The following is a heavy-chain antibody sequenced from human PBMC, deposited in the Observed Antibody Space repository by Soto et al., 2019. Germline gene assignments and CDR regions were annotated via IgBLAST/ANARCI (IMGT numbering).Heavy chain of an antibody. CDR1: GFTFSSYG. CDR3: AREDIVVVVAAPYGMDV. Sequence: QVQLVESGGGVVQPGRSLRLSCAASGFTFSSYGMHWVRQAPGKGLEWVAVIWYDGSNKYYADSVKGRFTISRDNSKNTLDLQMNSLRAEDTAVYYCAREDIVVVVAAPYGMDVWGQGTTVTVSS. CDR2: IWYDGSNK. D-gene: IGHD2-15*01. J-gene: IGHJ6*02. V-gene: IGHV3-33*01.